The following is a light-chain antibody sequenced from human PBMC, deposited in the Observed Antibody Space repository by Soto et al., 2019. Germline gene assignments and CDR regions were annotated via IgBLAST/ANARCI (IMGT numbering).Light chain of an antibody. CDR2: GAS. Sequence: IHMTQSPSSLSASIGDRVTITCRASEAISHYLNWYQQKPGKAPKLLIYGASKLQSGVPSRFSGSGSATDFTLTITSLQGEDFATYYCQQSSSTPLTFGGGTKVEI. J-gene: IGKJ4*01. CDR3: QQSSSTPLT. V-gene: IGKV1-39*01. CDR1: EAISHY.